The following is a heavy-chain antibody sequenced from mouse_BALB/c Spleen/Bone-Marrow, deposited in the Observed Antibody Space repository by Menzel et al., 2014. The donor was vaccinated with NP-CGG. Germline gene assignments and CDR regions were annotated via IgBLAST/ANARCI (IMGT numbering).Heavy chain of an antibody. D-gene: IGHD2-2*01. Sequence: VKLVESGTELMKPGASVKISCKATGYAFSTYWIQWIKRRPGHGLDWIGEISPGTGNTNNNEKFRGKATFTADASSNTAYMQLSSLTSEDSAVYFCAIIGYQAWLTYWGQGTLVTVSP. CDR1: GYAFSTYW. V-gene: IGHV1-9*01. CDR3: AIIGYQAWLTY. CDR2: ISPGTGNT. J-gene: IGHJ3*01.